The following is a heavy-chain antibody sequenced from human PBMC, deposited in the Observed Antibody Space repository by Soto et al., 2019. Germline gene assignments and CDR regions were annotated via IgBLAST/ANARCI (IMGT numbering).Heavy chain of an antibody. D-gene: IGHD3-10*01. CDR1: GGSISSSSYY. Sequence: SETLSLTCTVSGGSISSSSYYWGWIRQPPGKGLEWIGSIYYSGSTYYNPSLKSRVTISVDTSKNQFSLKLSSVTAADTAVYYCARHLDYYGSGSYYYFYYFDYWGQGTLVTVSS. CDR2: IYYSGST. V-gene: IGHV4-39*01. J-gene: IGHJ4*02. CDR3: ARHLDYYGSGSYYYFYYFDY.